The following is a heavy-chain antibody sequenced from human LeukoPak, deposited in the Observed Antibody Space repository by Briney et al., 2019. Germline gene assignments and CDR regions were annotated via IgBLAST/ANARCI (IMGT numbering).Heavy chain of an antibody. CDR2: ISGGSTYI. V-gene: IGHV3-21*06. CDR1: GFIFSICS. Sequence: GGSLRLACAASGFIFSICSMNWVRQAPGKGLEWVSYISGGSTYIYYADSVKGRFTISRDEATNSLFLQMNSLSAEDTAVYYCVRGKYSSGPDSFEYWGQGTLVTVSS. D-gene: IGHD6-19*01. CDR3: VRGKYSSGPDSFEY. J-gene: IGHJ4*02.